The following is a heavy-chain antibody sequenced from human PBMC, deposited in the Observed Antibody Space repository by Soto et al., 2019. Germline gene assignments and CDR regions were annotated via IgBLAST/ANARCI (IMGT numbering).Heavy chain of an antibody. CDR1: GGTFSNYA. J-gene: IGHJ5*02. Sequence: QVQLVQSGAEVKKPGSSVKVSCKASGGTFSNYAISWVRQAPGQGLEWMGGIIPIFGTPNYAQKFQGRVTITADISTTTAYMEVSSLRLEDTAVYYCASYPAGRPWGQGTLVTVSS. CDR2: IIPIFGTP. V-gene: IGHV1-69*06. CDR3: ASYPAGRP.